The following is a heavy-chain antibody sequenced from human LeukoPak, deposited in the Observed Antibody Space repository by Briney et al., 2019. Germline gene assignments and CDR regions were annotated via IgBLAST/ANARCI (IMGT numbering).Heavy chain of an antibody. D-gene: IGHD3-22*01. J-gene: IGHJ1*01. CDR1: GFTFDDYA. CDR2: ISWNSGSI. V-gene: IGHV3-9*01. Sequence: GGSLRLSCAASGFTFDDYAMHWVRQAPGKGLEWVSGISWNSGSIGYADSVKGRFTISRDNAKNSLYLQMNSLRAEDTAIYYCARVDYDRSGEDANAEYFQHWGQGTLVTVSS. CDR3: ARVDYDRSGEDANAEYFQH.